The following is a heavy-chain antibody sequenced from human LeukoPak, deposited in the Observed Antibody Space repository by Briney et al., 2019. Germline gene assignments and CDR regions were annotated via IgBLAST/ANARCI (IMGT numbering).Heavy chain of an antibody. J-gene: IGHJ4*02. CDR1: GFTFSSQN. CDR2: ISTSGDST. Sequence: GGSLRLSCAASGFTFSSQNMNWARQAPGKGLEWVAYISTSGDSTKYADSVEGRFTISRDNAENSLYLLMNSLRVEDTTVYYCVKNGWLDYWGQGILVTVSS. D-gene: IGHD6-19*01. V-gene: IGHV3-21*06. CDR3: VKNGWLDY.